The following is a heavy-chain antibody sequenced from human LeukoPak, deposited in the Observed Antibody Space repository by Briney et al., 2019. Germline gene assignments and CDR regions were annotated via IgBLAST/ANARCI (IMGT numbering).Heavy chain of an antibody. D-gene: IGHD6-13*01. CDR2: INSDGSST. CDR3: ARGTGSSLLMKY. J-gene: IGHJ4*02. CDR1: GFTFSSYW. V-gene: IGHV3-74*01. Sequence: GESLKISCAASGFTFSSYWMHWVRQAPGKGLLWVSRINSDGSSTSYADSVKGRFTISRDNAKNTLYLQMNSLRAEDTAVYYCARGTGSSLLMKYWGQGTLVTVSS.